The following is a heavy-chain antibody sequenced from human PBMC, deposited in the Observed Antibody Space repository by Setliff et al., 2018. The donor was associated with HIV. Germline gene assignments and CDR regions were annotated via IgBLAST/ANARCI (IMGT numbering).Heavy chain of an antibody. D-gene: IGHD3-22*01. Sequence: SVKVSCKASGGTFSSYAISWVRQAPGQGLEWMGGIIPIFNTANYAQKFQGRVTITADESTSTAYMELSSLRSEDTAVYYCARLGLFYDAFNIWGQGTMVTVSS. V-gene: IGHV1-69*13. CDR2: IIPIFNTA. CDR3: ARLGLFYDAFNI. CDR1: GGTFSSYA. J-gene: IGHJ3*02.